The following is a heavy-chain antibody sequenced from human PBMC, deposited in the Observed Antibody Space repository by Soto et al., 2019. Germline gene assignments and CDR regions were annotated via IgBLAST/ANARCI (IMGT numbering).Heavy chain of an antibody. D-gene: IGHD6-19*01. J-gene: IGHJ3*02. V-gene: IGHV1-69*13. CDR3: ARGERQWPDGNDI. CDR2: IIPIFGTA. Sequence: SVKVSCKASGGTFSSYAISWVRQAPGQGLEWMGGIIPIFGTANYAQKFQGRVTITADESTSTAYMELSSLRSGDTAVYYCARGERQWPDGNDIWGQGTMVTVSS. CDR1: GGTFSSYA.